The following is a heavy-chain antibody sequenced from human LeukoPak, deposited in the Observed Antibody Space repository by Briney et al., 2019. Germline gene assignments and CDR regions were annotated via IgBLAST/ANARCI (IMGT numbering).Heavy chain of an antibody. D-gene: IGHD1-14*01. CDR3: ARGGYYRRVFFDY. V-gene: IGHV4-39*01. CDR2: IYYSGST. CDR1: GGSISSSSYY. J-gene: IGHJ4*02. Sequence: SETLSLTCTVSGGSISSSSYYWGWIRQPPGKGLEWIGSIYYSGSTYYNPSLKSRVTISVDTSKNQFSLKLSSVTAADTAVYYCARGGYYRRVFFDYWGQGTLVTVSS.